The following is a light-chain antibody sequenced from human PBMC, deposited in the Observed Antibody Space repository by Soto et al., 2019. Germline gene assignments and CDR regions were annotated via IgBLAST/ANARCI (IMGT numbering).Light chain of an antibody. V-gene: IGKV1-5*03. CDR3: QQSYSTPTWT. J-gene: IGKJ1*01. CDR2: QAS. Sequence: DIQMSQSPSTLSASVGDRVTITCRASQSIGTWLAWYQQKPGKAPKLLIYQASNLESGIPSRFSGSGSGTDFTLTISSLQPEDFATCYCQQSYSTPTWTFGQGTKVDIK. CDR1: QSIGTW.